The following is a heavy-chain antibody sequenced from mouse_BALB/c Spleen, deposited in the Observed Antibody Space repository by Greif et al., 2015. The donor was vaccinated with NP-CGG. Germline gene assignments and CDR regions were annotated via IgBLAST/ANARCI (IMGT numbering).Heavy chain of an antibody. Sequence: VKLQESGAELARPGASVKLSCKASGYTFTDYYINWVKQRTGQGLEWIGEIYPGSGNTYYNEKFKGKATLTADKSSSTAYMQLSSLTSEDSAVYFCARDSRYLDVWGAGTTVTVSS. CDR3: ARDSRYLDV. V-gene: IGHV1-77*01. CDR2: IYPGSGNT. J-gene: IGHJ1*01. CDR1: GYTFTDYY.